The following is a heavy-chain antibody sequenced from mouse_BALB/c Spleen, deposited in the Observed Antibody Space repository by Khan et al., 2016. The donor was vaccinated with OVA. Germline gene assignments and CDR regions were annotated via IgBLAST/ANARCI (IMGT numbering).Heavy chain of an antibody. V-gene: IGHV1-87*01. CDR1: GYTFTSYW. CDR3: ARRGLLSYAMDY. D-gene: IGHD2-3*01. J-gene: IGHJ4*01. CDR2: IYPGDGDT. Sequence: VQLQQSGAELARPGASVKLSCKASGYTFTSYWMQWVKQRPGQGLEWIGAIYPGDGDTRYTQKFKGKATLTADKSSSTAYMQLSSLASEDSAVYCGARRGLLSYAMDYWGQGTSVTVSS.